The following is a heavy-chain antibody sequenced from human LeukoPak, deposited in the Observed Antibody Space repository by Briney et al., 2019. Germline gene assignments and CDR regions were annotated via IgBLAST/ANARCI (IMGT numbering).Heavy chain of an antibody. Sequence: GESLKISCRGSGYNFTTYWIGWVRQMPGKGLEWMGIIYPGDSDTRYSPSFQGQVTISVDKSISTAYLQWSSLKAPDTAMYYCARLTYYGSGYDAFDIWGQGTMVTVSS. D-gene: IGHD3-10*01. J-gene: IGHJ3*02. CDR1: GYNFTTYW. CDR3: ARLTYYGSGYDAFDI. CDR2: IYPGDSDT. V-gene: IGHV5-51*01.